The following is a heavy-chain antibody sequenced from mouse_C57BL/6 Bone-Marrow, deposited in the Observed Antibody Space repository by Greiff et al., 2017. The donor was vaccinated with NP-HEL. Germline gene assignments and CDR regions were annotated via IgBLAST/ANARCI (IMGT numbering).Heavy chain of an antibody. CDR3: AKEDGYYAAWCAY. CDR2: INPNYGTT. J-gene: IGHJ3*01. D-gene: IGHD2-3*01. V-gene: IGHV1-39*01. Sequence: VQLKESGPELVKPGASVKISCKASGYSFTDYNMNWVKQSNGKSLEWIGVINPNYGTTSYNQKFKGKATLTVDQSSSTAYMQLNSLTSEDSAVYYCAKEDGYYAAWCAYWGQGTLVTVSA. CDR1: GYSFTDYN.